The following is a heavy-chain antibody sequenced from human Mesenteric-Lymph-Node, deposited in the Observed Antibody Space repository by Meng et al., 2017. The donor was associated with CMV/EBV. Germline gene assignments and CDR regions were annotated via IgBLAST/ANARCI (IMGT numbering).Heavy chain of an antibody. V-gene: IGHV3-33*01. D-gene: IGHD3-3*01. Sequence: GESLKISCAASGFTFSSYGMHWVRQAPGKGLEWVAVIWYDGSNKYYADSVKGRFTISRDNSNNTVYLQMNSLRAEDTAVYYCARDPHDFWNGKNWFDPWGQGTLVTVSS. CDR1: GFTFSSYG. CDR2: IWYDGSNK. CDR3: ARDPHDFWNGKNWFDP. J-gene: IGHJ5*02.